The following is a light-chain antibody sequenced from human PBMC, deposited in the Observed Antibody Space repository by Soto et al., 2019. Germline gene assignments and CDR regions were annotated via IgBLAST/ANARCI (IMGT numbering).Light chain of an antibody. V-gene: IGKV3-20*01. J-gene: IGKJ1*01. CDR2: GAS. CDR1: QSVSSSY. Sequence: EMLMTQSPGTLSLSPGERATLSCRASQSVSSSYLAWYQQKPGQAPRLLIYGASSRATGIPDRFSGSGSGTDFTLTISRLEPEDFAVYYCQQYGSSPETFGQGTKVEIK. CDR3: QQYGSSPET.